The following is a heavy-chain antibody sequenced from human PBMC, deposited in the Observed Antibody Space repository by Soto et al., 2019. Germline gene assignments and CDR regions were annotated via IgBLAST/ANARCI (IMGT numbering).Heavy chain of an antibody. Sequence: GGSLRLSCAASGFTFADYAMHWVRQPPGKGLEWVASINWNSVTKRYWETLKGRFTISRDNAQNSVLLEMNSLGPDDTALYYCVKGLNSGGNTGSHFDIWGHGTMVTVSS. CDR3: VKGLNSGGNTGSHFDI. J-gene: IGHJ3*02. CDR1: GFTFADYA. V-gene: IGHV3-9*01. CDR2: INWNSVTK. D-gene: IGHD2-15*01.